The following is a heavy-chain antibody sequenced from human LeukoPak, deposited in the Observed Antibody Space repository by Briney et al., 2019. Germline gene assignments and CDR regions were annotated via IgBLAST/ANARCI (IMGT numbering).Heavy chain of an antibody. D-gene: IGHD3-22*01. Sequence: PSETLSLTCTVSGGSISSSSYYWGWIRQPPGKGLEWIGNIYYSGSTYYNPSLKSRVTISVDTSKNQFSLKLGSVTAADTAVYYCARAFKINYYDSSAYSFFDYWGQGTLVTVSS. V-gene: IGHV4-39*07. CDR2: IYYSGST. CDR1: GGSISSSSYY. CDR3: ARAFKINYYDSSAYSFFDY. J-gene: IGHJ4*02.